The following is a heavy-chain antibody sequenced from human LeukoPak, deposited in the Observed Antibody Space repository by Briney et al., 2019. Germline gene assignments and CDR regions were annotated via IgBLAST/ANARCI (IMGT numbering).Heavy chain of an antibody. CDR3: AREVGATNAFDI. CDR2: IKQDGRGK. J-gene: IGHJ3*02. CDR1: GFTFSSYW. Sequence: GGSLRLSCAASGFTFSSYWMSWVRQAPGKGLEWVANIKQDGRGKYYVDSVKGRFTISRDNAKNSLYLQMNTLRAEDTAVYYCAREVGATNAFDIWGQGTMVTVSS. V-gene: IGHV3-7*04. D-gene: IGHD1-26*01.